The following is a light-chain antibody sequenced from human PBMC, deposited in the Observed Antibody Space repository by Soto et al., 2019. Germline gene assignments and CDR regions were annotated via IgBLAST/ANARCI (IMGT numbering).Light chain of an antibody. CDR1: SSDVGGYNY. Sequence: QSALTQPPSASGSPGQSVTISCTRTSSDVGGYNYVSWYQQHPGKAPKLMIYEVSKRPSGVPDRFSGSKSGNTASLTVSGLQAEDEADYYCSSYAGTLWVFGGGTKVTVL. J-gene: IGLJ3*02. CDR3: SSYAGTLWV. CDR2: EVS. V-gene: IGLV2-8*01.